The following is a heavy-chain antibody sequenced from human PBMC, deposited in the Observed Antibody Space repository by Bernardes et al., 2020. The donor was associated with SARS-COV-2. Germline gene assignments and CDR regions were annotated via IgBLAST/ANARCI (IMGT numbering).Heavy chain of an antibody. CDR2: INHSGST. Sequence: SETLSLTCAVYGGSFSGYYWSWIRQPPGKGLEWIGEINHSGSTNYNPSLKSRVTISVDTSKNQFSLKLSSVTAADTAVYYCARGRGRWLQRVSVAIGWFDPWGQGTLVTVSS. D-gene: IGHD3-16*01. V-gene: IGHV4-34*01. CDR3: ARGRGRWLQRVSVAIGWFDP. J-gene: IGHJ5*02. CDR1: GGSFSGYY.